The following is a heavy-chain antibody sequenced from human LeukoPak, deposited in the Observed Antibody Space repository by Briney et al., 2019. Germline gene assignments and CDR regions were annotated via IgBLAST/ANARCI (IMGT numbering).Heavy chain of an antibody. V-gene: IGHV1-2*02. J-gene: IGHJ3*02. CDR3: ARAYYDYVWGAFDI. CDR1: GFTFTSSA. CDR2: INPNSGGT. Sequence: ASVKVSCKASGFTFTSSAMHWVRQAPGQGLEWMGWINPNSGGTNYAQKFQGRVTMTRDTSISTAYMELSRLRSDDTAVYYCARAYYDYVWGAFDIWGQGTMVTVSS. D-gene: IGHD3-16*01.